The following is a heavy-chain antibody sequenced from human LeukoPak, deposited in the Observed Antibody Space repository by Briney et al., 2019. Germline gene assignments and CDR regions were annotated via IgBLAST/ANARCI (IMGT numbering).Heavy chain of an antibody. D-gene: IGHD3-9*01. J-gene: IGHJ2*01. CDR3: ARQYSDILTGYHRGELYWYFDL. CDR1: GGSISSFY. V-gene: IGHV4-59*08. Sequence: PSETLSLTCTVSGGSISSFYWSWIRQPPGKGLEWIGRIHTSGSTNYNPSLKSRVTISIDTSKNQFSLKLSSVTAADTAVYYCARQYSDILTGYHRGELYWYFDLWGRGTLVTVSS. CDR2: IHTSGST.